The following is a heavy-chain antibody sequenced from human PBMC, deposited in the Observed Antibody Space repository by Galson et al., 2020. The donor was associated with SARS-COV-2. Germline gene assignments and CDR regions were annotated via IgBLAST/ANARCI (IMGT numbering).Heavy chain of an antibody. CDR3: ASYFSSSWSYYFDS. CDR2: IDYSGTT. Sequence: SETLSLTCTVSAASISSGGYYWGWIRQPPGKVLEWIGYIDYSGTTYYNPSLKSRVTISIDTSKNQFSLSLSSVTAADSAVYYCASYFSSSWSYYFDSWGQGSLVTVSS. V-gene: IGHV4-31*03. D-gene: IGHD6-13*01. J-gene: IGHJ4*02. CDR1: AASISSGGYY.